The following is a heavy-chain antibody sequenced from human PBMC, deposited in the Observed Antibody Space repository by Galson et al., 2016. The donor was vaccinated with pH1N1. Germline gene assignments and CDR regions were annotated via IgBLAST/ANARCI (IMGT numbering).Heavy chain of an antibody. V-gene: IGHV3-30*03. CDR1: GFMFSGYA. CDR3: ATMGAGAPAAISDAAFDL. Sequence: SLRLSCAASGFMFSGYAMHWVRQAPGKGLEWVAVTSRDGSNQYYGDSVKGRFTISRDNSKNTLNLQMNSLRPDDTAVYYCATMGAGAPAAISDAAFDLWGQGTVVTVTS. J-gene: IGHJ3*01. D-gene: IGHD2-2*02. CDR2: TSRDGSNQ.